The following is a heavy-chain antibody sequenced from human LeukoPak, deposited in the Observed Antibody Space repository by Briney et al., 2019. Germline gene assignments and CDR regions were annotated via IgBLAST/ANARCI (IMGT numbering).Heavy chain of an antibody. V-gene: IGHV1-18*01. CDR2: ISAYNGNT. Sequence: ASVKVSCKASGHTFTSYGISWVRQAPGQGLEWMGWISAYNGNTNYAQKLQGRVTMTTDTSTSTAYMELRSLRSDDTAVYYCARLYDSSGYYYSWYFDYWGQGTLVTVSS. D-gene: IGHD3-22*01. J-gene: IGHJ4*02. CDR3: ARLYDSSGYYYSWYFDY. CDR1: GHTFTSYG.